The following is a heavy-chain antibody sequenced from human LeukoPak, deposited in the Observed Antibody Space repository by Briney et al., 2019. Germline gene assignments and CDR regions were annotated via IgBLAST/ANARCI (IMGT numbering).Heavy chain of an antibody. V-gene: IGHV3-23*01. D-gene: IGHD3-10*01. CDR1: GFTFSSYS. J-gene: IGHJ1*01. CDR2: ISGNDDRT. Sequence: PGGSLRLSCAASGFTFSSYSMNWVRQAPGKGLEWVSGISGNDDRTFYADSVKGRFTISRDNSQNTLFLQMNTVRTTAVYYCAKGFNYGSGRYEYYQHWGQGTLVTVSS. CDR3: AKGFNYGSGRYEYYQH.